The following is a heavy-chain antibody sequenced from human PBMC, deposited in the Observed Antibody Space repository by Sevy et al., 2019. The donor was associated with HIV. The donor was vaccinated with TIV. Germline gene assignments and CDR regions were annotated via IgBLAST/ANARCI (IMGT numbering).Heavy chain of an antibody. V-gene: IGHV3-48*02. CDR3: ARDQSGIAVAGLTYYCYGMDV. D-gene: IGHD6-19*01. J-gene: IGHJ6*02. CDR2: ISSSSSTI. CDR1: GFTFSSYS. Sequence: GGSLRLSCAASGFTFSSYSMNWVRQAPGKGLEWVSYISSSSSTIYYADSVKGRFSIPRDNAKNSLYLKMNRLRDEGTVVYYCARDQSGIAVAGLTYYCYGMDVWGQGTTVTVSS.